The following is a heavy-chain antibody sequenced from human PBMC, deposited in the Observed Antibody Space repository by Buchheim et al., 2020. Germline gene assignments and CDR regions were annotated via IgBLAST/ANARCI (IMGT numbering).Heavy chain of an antibody. CDR3: AKEILRRALIKITGVSYYYGMDV. CDR1: GFTFSSYA. V-gene: IGHV3-23*04. CDR2: ISGSGGST. D-gene: IGHD1-26*01. J-gene: IGHJ6*02. Sequence: EVQLVESGGGLVQPGGSLRLSCAASGFTFSSYAMSWVRQAPGKGLEWVSAISGSGGSTYYADSVKGRFTISRDNSKNTLYLKMNSLRAEDTAVYYCAKEILRRALIKITGVSYYYGMDVWGQGTT.